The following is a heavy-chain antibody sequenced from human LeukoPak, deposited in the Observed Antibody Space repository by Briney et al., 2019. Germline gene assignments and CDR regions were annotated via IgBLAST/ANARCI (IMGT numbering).Heavy chain of an antibody. D-gene: IGHD3-10*01. J-gene: IGHJ6*02. CDR3: AKWGRYYYGSGSYYIPTHYYYGMDV. Sequence: PETLSLTPALYVGSPRGYYSCCIRPPPQGRLECIGEIYLIGSTNTNPSLTSPVTISVDTSKNQYSLKLSSVTAADTAVYYCAKWGRYYYGSGSYYIPTHYYYGMDVWGQGTTVTVSS. CDR1: VGSPRGYY. V-gene: IGHV4-34*01. CDR2: IYLIGST.